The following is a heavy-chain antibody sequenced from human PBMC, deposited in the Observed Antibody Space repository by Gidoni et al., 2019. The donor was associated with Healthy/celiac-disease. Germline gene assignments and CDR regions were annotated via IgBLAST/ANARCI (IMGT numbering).Heavy chain of an antibody. CDR2: ISGSGGST. J-gene: IGHJ3*02. V-gene: IGHV3-23*01. CDR1: GFTFSSYA. Sequence: EVQLLESGGGLVQPGGSLRLSCAASGFTFSSYAMSWVRQAPGKGLGWVSAISGSGGSTYYADSVKGRFTISRDNSKNTLYLQMNSLRAEDTAVYYCAKDFEPNDYGDYSDAFDIWGQGTMVTVSS. D-gene: IGHD4-17*01. CDR3: AKDFEPNDYGDYSDAFDI.